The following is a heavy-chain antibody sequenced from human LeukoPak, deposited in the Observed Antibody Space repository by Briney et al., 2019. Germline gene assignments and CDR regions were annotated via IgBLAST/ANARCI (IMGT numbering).Heavy chain of an antibody. J-gene: IGHJ4*02. CDR3: ARFPSSGHPNY. V-gene: IGHV4-59*01. CDR1: GGSISIYY. Sequence: SGTLSLTCTVSGGSISIYYWSWIRQPPGKGLEWIGYIYYSGSTNYNPSLKSRVTISVDTSKNQFSLKLSSVTAADTAVYYCARFPSSGHPNYWGQGTLVTVSS. CDR2: IYYSGST. D-gene: IGHD6-25*01.